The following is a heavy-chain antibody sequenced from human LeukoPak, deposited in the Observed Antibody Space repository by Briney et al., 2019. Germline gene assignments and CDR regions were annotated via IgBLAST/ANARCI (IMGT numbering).Heavy chain of an antibody. CDR1: GTSISSHY. D-gene: IGHD1-1*01. J-gene: IGHJ4*02. CDR3: ARAGNWNDLDY. CDR2: IGYVHNSGST. V-gene: IGHV4-59*11. Sequence: SETLSLTCTVSGTSISSHYWSWLRQTPGKGLEWIGCIGYVHNSGSTNYSPSLKSRVTISLDTSKNQFSLKLNSVTAADTAVYYCARAGNWNDLDYWGQGTLVTVSS.